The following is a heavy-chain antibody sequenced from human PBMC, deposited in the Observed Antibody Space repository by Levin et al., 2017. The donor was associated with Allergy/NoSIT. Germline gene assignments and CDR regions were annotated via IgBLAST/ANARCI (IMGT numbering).Heavy chain of an antibody. J-gene: IGHJ6*02. CDR2: IIPIFGTA. V-gene: IGHV1-69*13. Sequence: SVKVSCKASGGTFRNYAMSWVRQAPGQGLEWMGGIIPIFGTANYAQRFQGRVTITADESTSTAYMELSSLRSEDTAVYYCARKDRVIVVAGEGYYYGMDVWGQGTTVTVSS. CDR3: ARKDRVIVVAGEGYYYGMDV. D-gene: IGHD6-19*01. CDR1: GGTFRNYA.